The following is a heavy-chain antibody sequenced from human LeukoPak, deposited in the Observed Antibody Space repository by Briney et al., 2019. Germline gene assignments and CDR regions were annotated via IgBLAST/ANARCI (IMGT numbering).Heavy chain of an antibody. D-gene: IGHD3-9*01. V-gene: IGHV1-46*01. CDR1: GYTLTSYY. Sequence: ASVKVSCKASGYTLTSYYMHWVRQAPGQGLEWMGIINPSGGSTSYAQKFQGRVTMTTDTSTSTAYMELRSLRSDDTAVYYCARDLGILTGAYFDYWGQGTLVTVSS. CDR3: ARDLGILTGAYFDY. CDR2: INPSGGST. J-gene: IGHJ4*02.